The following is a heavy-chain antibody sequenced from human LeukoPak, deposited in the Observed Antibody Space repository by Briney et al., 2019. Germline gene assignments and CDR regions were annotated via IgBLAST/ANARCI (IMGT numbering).Heavy chain of an antibody. Sequence: GGSLRLSCAASAFTFSNYWMSWVRQAPGKGLEWVANIKEDGSEINYVDSVRGRFTISRDNAKNSLYLQMNSLRVDDTAVYYCARDRGYSTFDYWGQGTLVTVSS. CDR2: IKEDGSEI. CDR3: ARDRGYSTFDY. D-gene: IGHD4-23*01. CDR1: AFTFSNYW. V-gene: IGHV3-7*01. J-gene: IGHJ4*02.